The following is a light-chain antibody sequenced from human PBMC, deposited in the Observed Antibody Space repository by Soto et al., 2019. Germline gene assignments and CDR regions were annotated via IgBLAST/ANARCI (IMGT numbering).Light chain of an antibody. CDR1: QSISIW. CDR2: KAS. J-gene: IGKJ1*01. CDR3: QKYNSDPL. V-gene: IGKV1-5*03. Sequence: DIQMTQSPSTPSASVGDRVTITCRASQSISIWLAWYQQKPGKAPNLLISKASSLESGVRSRFSGSRSGTEFTLTSNSLQPDDFVTYCCQKYNSDPLFVRGTKMEI.